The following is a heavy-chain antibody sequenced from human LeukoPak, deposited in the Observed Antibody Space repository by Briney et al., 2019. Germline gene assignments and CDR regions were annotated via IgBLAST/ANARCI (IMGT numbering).Heavy chain of an antibody. V-gene: IGHV1-2*02. J-gene: IGHJ5*02. CDR1: GYTFTGYS. CDR2: INPNSGGT. Sequence: ASVKVSCGVSGYTFTGYSMHWVRQAPGQGLEWMGWINPNSGGTNYAQKFQGRVTMTRDTSKSTAYIELSRLRSDDTAVYYCARLYVLWSYYDVGWFDPWGQGTLVTVSS. CDR3: ARLYVLWSYYDVGWFDP. D-gene: IGHD3-10*01.